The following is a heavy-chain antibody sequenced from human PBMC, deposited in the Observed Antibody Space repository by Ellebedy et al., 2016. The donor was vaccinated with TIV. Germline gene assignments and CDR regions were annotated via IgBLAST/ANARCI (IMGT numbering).Heavy chain of an antibody. CDR2: ISSSSSYI. J-gene: IGHJ5*02. CDR1: GFTFSSYS. CDR3: AREGLAVAGRPRYWFDP. V-gene: IGHV3-21*01. D-gene: IGHD6-19*01. Sequence: GESLKISCAASGFTFSSYSMNWVRQAPGKGLEWVSSISSSSSYIYYADSVKGRFTISRDNAKNSLYLQMNSLRAEDTAVYYCAREGLAVAGRPRYWFDPWGQGTLVTVSS.